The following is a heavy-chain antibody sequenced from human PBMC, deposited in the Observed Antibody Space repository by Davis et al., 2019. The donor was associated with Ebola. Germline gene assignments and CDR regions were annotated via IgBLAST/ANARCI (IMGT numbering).Heavy chain of an antibody. J-gene: IGHJ6*02. CDR1: GYSFTSYW. CDR2: IYPGDSDT. Sequence: GESLKISCKGSGYSFTSYWIGWVRQMPGKGLEWMGIIYPGDSDTRYSPSFQGQVTISADKSISTAYLQWSSLKASDTAMYYCARRPSWDIYWYYYGMDVWGQGTTVTVSS. V-gene: IGHV5-51*01. CDR3: ARRPSWDIYWYYYGMDV. D-gene: IGHD2-15*01.